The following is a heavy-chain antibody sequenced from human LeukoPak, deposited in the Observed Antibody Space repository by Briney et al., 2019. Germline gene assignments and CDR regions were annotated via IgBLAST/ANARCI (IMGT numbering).Heavy chain of an antibody. CDR2: FDPEDGET. CDR3: ATTFSLWFGELP. V-gene: IGHV1-24*01. D-gene: IGHD3-10*01. Sequence: ASVKVSCKFSGYTLTELSMHWVRQAPGKGLEWMGGFDPEDGETIYAQKFQGRVTMTEDTSTDTAYMELSSLRSEDTAVYYCATTFSLWFGELPWGQGTLVTVSS. J-gene: IGHJ5*02. CDR1: GYTLTELS.